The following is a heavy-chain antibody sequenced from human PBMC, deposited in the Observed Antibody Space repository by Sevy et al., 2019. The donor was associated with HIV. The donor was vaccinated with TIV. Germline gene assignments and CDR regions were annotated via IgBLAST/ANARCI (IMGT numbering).Heavy chain of an antibody. J-gene: IGHJ4*02. D-gene: IGHD1-20*01. Sequence: SETLSLTCSVSGGSITTGPYYWAWIRQSPGKGPEWLGSMYGNVEPNGNTYYNPTLKTRNGMSMDKSNNRFALSLRAVIAADTAVYFCAKSLKAWYDFPAFDHWGQGIPVTVSS. V-gene: IGHV4-39*02. CDR3: AKSLKAWYDFPAFDH. CDR1: GGSITTGPYY. CDR2: MYGNVEPNGNT.